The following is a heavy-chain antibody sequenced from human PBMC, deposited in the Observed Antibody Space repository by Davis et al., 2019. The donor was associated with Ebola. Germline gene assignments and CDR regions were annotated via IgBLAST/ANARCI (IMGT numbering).Heavy chain of an antibody. CDR2: IYHSGST. CDR3: ARWLDY. J-gene: IGHJ4*02. Sequence: PSETLSLTCTVSGYSISSGYYWGWIRQPPGKGLEWIGSIYHSGSTYYNPSLKSRVTISVDTSKNQFSLKLSSVTAADTAVYYCARWLDYWGQGTLVTVSS. CDR1: GYSISSGYY. V-gene: IGHV4-38-2*02.